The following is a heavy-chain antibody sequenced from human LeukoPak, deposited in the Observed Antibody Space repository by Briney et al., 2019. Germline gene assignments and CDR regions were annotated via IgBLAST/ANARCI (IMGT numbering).Heavy chain of an antibody. D-gene: IGHD5-18*01. V-gene: IGHV3-23*01. J-gene: IGHJ4*02. CDR1: GFTFSSYA. CDR3: AKGRYSYGLYYFDY. Sequence: PGGSLRLSCAASGFTFSSYAMSWVRQARGEGLEWVSAIRGRGGSTYSDDSVKGPFTISRDNSKNTLYLQMNSLRAEDTAVYYCAKGRYSYGLYYFDYWGQGTLVTVSS. CDR2: IRGRGGST.